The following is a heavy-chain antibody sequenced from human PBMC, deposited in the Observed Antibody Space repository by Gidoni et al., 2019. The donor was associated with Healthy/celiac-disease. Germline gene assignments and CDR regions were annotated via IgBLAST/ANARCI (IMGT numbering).Heavy chain of an antibody. CDR2: ISAYNGNT. Sequence: QVQLVQSGAEVKKPGASGKVSCKASGYTFTSYGISWVRQAPGQGLEWMGWISAYNGNTNYAQKLQGRVTMTTDTSTSTAYMELRSLRSDDTAVYYCARDAHPYYDFWSGYPYYFDYWGQGTLVTVSS. D-gene: IGHD3-3*01. CDR1: GYTFTSYG. J-gene: IGHJ4*02. CDR3: ARDAHPYYDFWSGYPYYFDY. V-gene: IGHV1-18*01.